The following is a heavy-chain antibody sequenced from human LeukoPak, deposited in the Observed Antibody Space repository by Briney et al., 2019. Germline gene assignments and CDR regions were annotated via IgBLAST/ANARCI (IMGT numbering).Heavy chain of an antibody. Sequence: PGGSLRLSCAASGFTFSSYSMNWVRQAPGKGLEWVSGINWNGGSTGYADSVKGRFTISRDNAKNSLYLQMNSLRAEDTALYYCARTDYGDYAGFDYWGQGTLVTVSS. V-gene: IGHV3-20*04. D-gene: IGHD4-17*01. CDR1: GFTFSSYS. CDR3: ARTDYGDYAGFDY. J-gene: IGHJ4*02. CDR2: INWNGGST.